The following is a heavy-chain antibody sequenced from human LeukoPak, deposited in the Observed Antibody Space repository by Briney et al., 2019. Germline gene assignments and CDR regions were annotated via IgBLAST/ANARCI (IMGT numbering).Heavy chain of an antibody. CDR1: GGPISHFY. CDR2: IYYSGST. Sequence: SETLSLTRTVSGGPISHFYWSWIRQPPGKGLEWIAYIYYSGSTAYNPSLKSRVAISVDTSNNQVSLKLSCVAAADTAVYYCARHGYCSGGSCYWDYWGQGTLVTVSS. CDR3: ARHGYCSGGSCYWDY. J-gene: IGHJ4*02. V-gene: IGHV4-59*08. D-gene: IGHD2-15*01.